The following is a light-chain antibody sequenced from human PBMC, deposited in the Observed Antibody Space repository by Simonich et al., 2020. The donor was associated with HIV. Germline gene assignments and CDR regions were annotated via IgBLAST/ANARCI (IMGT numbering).Light chain of an antibody. CDR3: QQYYSTPRT. J-gene: IGKJ1*01. CDR2: WAS. CDR1: QSVLYSSNNKNY. Sequence: DIVMTQSPDSLAVSLGERATINCKSSQSVLYSSNNKNYLSWYQQKPGQPTKLLIYWASTRESGVPDRFSGSGSGTEFTLTISSLQAEDVAVYYCQQYYSTPRTFGQGTKVEIK. V-gene: IGKV4-1*01.